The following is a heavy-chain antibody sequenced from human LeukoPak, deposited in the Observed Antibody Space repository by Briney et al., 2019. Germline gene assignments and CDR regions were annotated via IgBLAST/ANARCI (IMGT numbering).Heavy chain of an antibody. CDR3: AKGCTATTCCWFGP. J-gene: IGHJ5*02. CDR2: INHSGST. Sequence: SETLSLTCAVYGGSFSGYYWSWIRQPPGKGLEWIGEINHSGSTNYSPSFKSRVTISVDTSKNQLSLRLSSVTAADTAVYYCAKGCTATTCCWFGPWGQGTLVTVSS. D-gene: IGHD4-17*01. V-gene: IGHV4-34*01. CDR1: GGSFSGYY.